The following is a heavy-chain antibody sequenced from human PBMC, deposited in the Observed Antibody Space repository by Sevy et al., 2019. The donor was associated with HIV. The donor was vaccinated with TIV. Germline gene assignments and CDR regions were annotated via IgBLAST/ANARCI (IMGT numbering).Heavy chain of an antibody. D-gene: IGHD2-15*01. V-gene: IGHV3-9*01. J-gene: IGHJ4*02. CDR1: GFTFGNYA. Sequence: GGSLRLSCAGSGFTFGNYAMYWVRQSPGKGLEWVSGISWNSGSMGYADAVEGRFTISRDNAKNSLHLERNSLGPEDTALYYCAKGVSGGNSGAAFDYWGQGTRVTVSS. CDR2: ISWNSGSM. CDR3: AKGVSGGNSGAAFDY.